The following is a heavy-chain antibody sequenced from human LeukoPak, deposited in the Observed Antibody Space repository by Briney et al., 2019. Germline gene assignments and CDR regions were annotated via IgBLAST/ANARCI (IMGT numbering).Heavy chain of an antibody. J-gene: IGHJ4*02. Sequence: SETLSLTCTVSGGSISSYYWSWIRQPPGKGLEWIGYIYYSGSTNYNPSLKSRVTLSVDTSKNQFSLKLSSVTAADTAVYYCAREGQWLAHFDYWGQGTLVTVSS. CDR1: GGSISSYY. CDR2: IYYSGST. CDR3: AREGQWLAHFDY. D-gene: IGHD6-19*01. V-gene: IGHV4-59*01.